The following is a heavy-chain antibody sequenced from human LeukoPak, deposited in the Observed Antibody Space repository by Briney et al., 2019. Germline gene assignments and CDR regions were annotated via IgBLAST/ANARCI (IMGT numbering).Heavy chain of an antibody. J-gene: IGHJ4*02. CDR1: GFTLSNYW. CDR3: ASGVGYSDYGGY. CDR2: IKQDGSEQ. Sequence: PGRSLRLSCAASGFTLSNYWMSWVRQAPGKGLEWVANIKQDGSEQYYVNSVKGRFTISRDNAKNSLYLQMNSLRAEDTAVYYCASGVGYSDYGGYWGQGTLVTVSS. D-gene: IGHD2-8*01. V-gene: IGHV3-7*05.